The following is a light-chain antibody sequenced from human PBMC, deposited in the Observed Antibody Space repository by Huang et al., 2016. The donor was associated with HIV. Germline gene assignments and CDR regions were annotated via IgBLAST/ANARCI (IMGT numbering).Light chain of an antibody. CDR3: QQRSDWPLT. J-gene: IGKJ4*01. CDR2: GAS. CDR1: QSVSAY. Sequence: DIVLTQSPATLSLPPGERATLSCRASQSVSAYLAWYQQTPGQAPRLIIYGASNRATGIPARFSGRGSGTDFTLTISSLEPEDFAVYYCQQRSDWPLTFGGGTKVEIK. V-gene: IGKV3-11*01.